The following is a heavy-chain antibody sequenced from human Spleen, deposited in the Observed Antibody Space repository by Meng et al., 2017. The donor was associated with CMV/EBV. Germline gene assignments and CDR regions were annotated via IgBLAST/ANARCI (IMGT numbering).Heavy chain of an antibody. CDR1: GFTFDDYA. Sequence: SLKISCAASGFTFDDYAMHWVRQAPGKGLEWVSGINWNSEIIGYADSVRGRFTISRDNAKNSLYLQMNSLRAEDTAVYYCARVHVVSVIGIDDAFDIWGQGAMVTVSS. V-gene: IGHV3-9*01. D-gene: IGHD2-21*01. CDR2: INWNSEII. J-gene: IGHJ3*02. CDR3: ARVHVVSVIGIDDAFDI.